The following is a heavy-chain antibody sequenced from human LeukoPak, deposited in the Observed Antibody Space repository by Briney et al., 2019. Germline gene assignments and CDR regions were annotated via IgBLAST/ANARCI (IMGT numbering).Heavy chain of an antibody. CDR1: GGSFSGYY. V-gene: IGHV4-34*01. CDR2: INHSGST. D-gene: IGHD6-13*01. CDR3: ARGGRAYIAAASMMDY. J-gene: IGHJ4*02. Sequence: SETLSLTCAVYGGSFSGYYWSWIRQPPGKGLEWIGEINHSGSTNYNPSLKSRVTISVDTSKNQFSLKLSSVTAADTAVYYCARGGRAYIAAASMMDYWGQGTLVTVSS.